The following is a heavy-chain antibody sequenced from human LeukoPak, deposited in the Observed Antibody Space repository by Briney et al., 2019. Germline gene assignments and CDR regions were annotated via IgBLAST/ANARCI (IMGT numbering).Heavy chain of an antibody. CDR2: SSTI. D-gene: IGHD6-13*01. V-gene: IGHV3-48*04. CDR3: ARETAAGTGKYYFDY. J-gene: IGHJ4*02. Sequence: GGSLRLSCAASGFTFSSYSVNWVRQAPGKGLEWVSSTIYYADSVKGRFTISRDNAKNSLYLQMNSLRAEDTAVYYCARETAAGTGKYYFDYWGQGTLVTVSS. CDR1: GFTFSSYS.